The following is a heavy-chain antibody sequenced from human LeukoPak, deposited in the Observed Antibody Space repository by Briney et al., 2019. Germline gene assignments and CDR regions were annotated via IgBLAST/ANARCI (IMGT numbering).Heavy chain of an antibody. V-gene: IGHV3-23*01. J-gene: IGHJ3*01. CDR3: AKEEMPHAFDL. D-gene: IGHD5-24*01. CDR1: GFTFSSYA. CDR2: ISGSGGST. Sequence: GGSLRLSCAASGFTFSSYAMSWVRQAPGKGLEWVSVISGSGGSTYYADSVKGRFTISRDNSKNTLFLQLDSLRVEDTAIYYCAKEEMPHAFDLWGQGTMVTVSS.